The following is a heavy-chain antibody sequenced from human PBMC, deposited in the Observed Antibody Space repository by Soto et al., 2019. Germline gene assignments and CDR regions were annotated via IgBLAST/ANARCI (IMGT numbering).Heavy chain of an antibody. D-gene: IGHD3-3*01. J-gene: IGHJ6*02. CDR3: ARDQRVLRFLEWLPNYYYYGMDV. V-gene: IGHV1-69*13. Sequence: GASVKVSCKSSGGTFSSYSMSWVRQAPGQGLECMGGIIPIFGTANYAQKFQGRVTITADESTSTAYVELSSLRSEDTAVYYCARDQRVLRFLEWLPNYYYYGMDVWGQGTTVTVSS. CDR1: GGTFSSYS. CDR2: IIPIFGTA.